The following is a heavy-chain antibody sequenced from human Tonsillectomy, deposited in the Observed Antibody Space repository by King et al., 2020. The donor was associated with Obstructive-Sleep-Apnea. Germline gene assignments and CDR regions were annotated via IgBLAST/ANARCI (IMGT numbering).Heavy chain of an antibody. Sequence: QLVQSGAEVKKPGESLRLSCKGSGYSFTSYWISWVRQMPGKGLEWMGRIDPSDSYTNYSPSFQGHVTISADKSISTAYLQWSSLKASDTAMYYCASSSTYYYDSSGYYADYWGQGTLVTVSS. CDR1: GYSFTSYW. CDR2: IDPSDSYT. V-gene: IGHV5-10-1*01. CDR3: ASSSTYYYDSSGYYADY. D-gene: IGHD3-22*01. J-gene: IGHJ4*02.